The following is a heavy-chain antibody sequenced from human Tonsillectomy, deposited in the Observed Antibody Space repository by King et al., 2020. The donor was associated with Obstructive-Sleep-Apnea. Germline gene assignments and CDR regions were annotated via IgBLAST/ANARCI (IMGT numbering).Heavy chain of an antibody. D-gene: IGHD6-19*01. Sequence: VQLVESGGGLVQPGGSLRLSCAASGFTFSSYSMNWVRQAPGKGLEWVSYISSSSSTIYYADSVKGRFTSARDNAKNSLYLQMNSLRAEDTAGYYRAGDSRGYSSGWYESFNYWGQGTLVTVSS. CDR3: AGDSRGYSSGWYESFNY. V-gene: IGHV3-48*04. CDR1: GFTFSSYS. CDR2: ISSSSSTI. J-gene: IGHJ4*02.